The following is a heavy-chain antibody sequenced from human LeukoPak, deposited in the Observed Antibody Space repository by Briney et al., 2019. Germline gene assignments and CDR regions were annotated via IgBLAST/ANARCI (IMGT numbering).Heavy chain of an antibody. CDR2: ISANSGYI. J-gene: IGHJ4*02. CDR3: ARDVSRVVPAARYFDY. CDR1: GFTFSDSY. D-gene: IGHD2-2*01. V-gene: IGHV3-11*06. Sequence: PGGSLRLSCAASGFTFSDSYMSWIRQAPGKGLEWVSYISANSGYIKFADSVRGRFTISRDNAKNSLYLQMNSLRAEDTAVYYCARDVSRVVPAARYFDYWGQGTLVTVSS.